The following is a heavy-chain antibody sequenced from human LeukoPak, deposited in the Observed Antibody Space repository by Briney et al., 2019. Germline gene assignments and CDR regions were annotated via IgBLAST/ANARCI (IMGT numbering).Heavy chain of an antibody. CDR2: IYWNDDK. Sequence: PXQTLTLTCTFSGFSLSTGGVAVAWIRQPPGKALEWLALIYWNDDKRYSPSLKNRLTITNDASKNKVGHTMTKMXXXXXXXXYXXXSSXFSXSRSNWFDPWGQGTLVTVSS. CDR1: GFSLSTGGVA. V-gene: IGHV2-5*01. CDR3: XXSSXFSXSRSNWFDP. D-gene: IGHD6-6*01. J-gene: IGHJ5*02.